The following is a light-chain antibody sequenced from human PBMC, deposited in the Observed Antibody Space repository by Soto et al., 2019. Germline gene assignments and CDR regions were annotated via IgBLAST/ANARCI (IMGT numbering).Light chain of an antibody. CDR1: QGISSW. CDR2: KAS. Sequence: DIQMTHSPSTLSASVGDTVTITCRASQGISSWLAWYQQKPGKTPKLLLYKASSLESGVPSRFSGSGSGTEFTLTISSLQPDDFATYYCQQYNSYSLTFGGGTKVDIK. CDR3: QQYNSYSLT. J-gene: IGKJ4*01. V-gene: IGKV1-5*03.